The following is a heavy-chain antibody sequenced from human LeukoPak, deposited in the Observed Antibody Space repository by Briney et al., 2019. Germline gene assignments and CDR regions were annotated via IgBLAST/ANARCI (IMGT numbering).Heavy chain of an antibody. CDR3: ARAVRGYYFDY. CDR1: GFTFSSYG. V-gene: IGHV3-23*01. D-gene: IGHD3-22*01. CDR2: ISGSGGTT. Sequence: LSGGSLRLSCAASGFTFSSYGMSWVRQAPGKGLEWVSAISGSGGTTYYADSVKGRFTISRDNSKNTLYLQMNSLRAEDTAVYFCARAVRGYYFDYWGQGTLVTVSS. J-gene: IGHJ4*02.